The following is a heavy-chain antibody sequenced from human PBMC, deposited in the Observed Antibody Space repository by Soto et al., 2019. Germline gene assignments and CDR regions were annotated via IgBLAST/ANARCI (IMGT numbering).Heavy chain of an antibody. D-gene: IGHD2-8*01. CDR2: ISGYNGDT. CDR1: GYTFSRYG. J-gene: IGHJ6*02. CDR3: AKNGQPPDYYSGMDV. V-gene: IGHV1-18*01. Sequence: QGQLVQSGPEAKQPGASVKVSCKASGYTFSRYGISWVRQAPGQGLEWMGWISGYNGDTKYAQKVQGRVTMTIDTSTYTANMEVRSLTSDDTAIYYCAKNGQPPDYYSGMDVWGQGTTVTAPS.